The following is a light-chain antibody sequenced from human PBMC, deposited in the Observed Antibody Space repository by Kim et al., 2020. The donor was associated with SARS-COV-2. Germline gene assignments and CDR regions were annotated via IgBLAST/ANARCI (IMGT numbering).Light chain of an antibody. V-gene: IGKV1-5*03. J-gene: IGKJ1*01. CDR1: QNIRNW. CDR2: MAS. CDR3: QQYSTYPWT. Sequence: ASVGDRVTITCRASQNIRNWLAWYQQKPGKAPKLLIYMASTLEGGVPPRSSGSGFGTELTLTISSLQPDDFVTYYCQQYSTYPWTFGPGTKVDIK.